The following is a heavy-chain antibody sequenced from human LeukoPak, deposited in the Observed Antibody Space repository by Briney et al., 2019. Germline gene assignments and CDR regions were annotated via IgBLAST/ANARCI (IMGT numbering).Heavy chain of an antibody. J-gene: IGHJ3*02. CDR1: GYTLTELS. V-gene: IGHV1-24*01. Sequence: ASVKVSCKVSGYTLTELSMHWVRQAPGKGLEWMGGFDPEDGEPIYAQKFQGRVTMTEDTSTDTAYMELSSLRSEDTAVYYCATRGRLGYCSGGSCPTDAFDTWGQGTMVTVSS. D-gene: IGHD2-15*01. CDR2: FDPEDGEP. CDR3: ATRGRLGYCSGGSCPTDAFDT.